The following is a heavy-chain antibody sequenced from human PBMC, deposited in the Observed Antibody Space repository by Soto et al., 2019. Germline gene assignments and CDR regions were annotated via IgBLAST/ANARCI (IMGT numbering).Heavy chain of an antibody. CDR2: INHSGST. CDR3: ARGPHVLRFLEWLCWFDP. V-gene: IGHV4-34*01. CDR1: GGSFSGYY. Sequence: SETLSLTCAVCGGSFSGYYRSWIRQPPGKGLEWIGEINHSGSTNYNPSLKSRVTISVDTSKNQFSLKLSSVTAADTAVYYCARGPHVLRFLEWLCWFDPWGQGTLVTVSS. D-gene: IGHD3-3*01. J-gene: IGHJ5*02.